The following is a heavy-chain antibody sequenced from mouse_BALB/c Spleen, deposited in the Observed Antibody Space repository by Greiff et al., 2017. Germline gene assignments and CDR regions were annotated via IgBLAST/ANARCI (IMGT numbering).Heavy chain of an antibody. CDR2: ISYSGST. V-gene: IGHV3-2*02. Sequence: DVQLQESGPGLVKPSQSLSLTCTVTGYSITSDYAWNWIRQFPGNKLEWMGFISYSGSTSYNPSLKSRISITRDTSKNQFFLQFNSVTTEDTATYYCARRGAHYYAMDDWGQGTSVTVSS. CDR1: GYSITSDYA. CDR3: ARRGAHYYAMDD. J-gene: IGHJ4*01.